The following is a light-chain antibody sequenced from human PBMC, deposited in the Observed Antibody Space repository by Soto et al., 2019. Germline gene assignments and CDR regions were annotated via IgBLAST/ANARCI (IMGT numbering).Light chain of an antibody. V-gene: IGKV3-11*01. J-gene: IGKJ5*01. CDR1: QSVSSH. CDR3: QQRSDRLPIT. CDR2: DAS. Sequence: PGERGTLSCRASQSVSSHLAWYQQKPGQAPRLLIYDASKRPTGIPARFSGSGSGTDFTLTISSLEPEDFAVYYCQQRSDRLPITFGQGTRLEIK.